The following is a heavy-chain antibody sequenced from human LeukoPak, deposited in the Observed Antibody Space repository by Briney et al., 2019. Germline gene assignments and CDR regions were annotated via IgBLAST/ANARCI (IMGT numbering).Heavy chain of an antibody. V-gene: IGHV1-2*02. CDR1: GYTFTGYY. Sequence: ASVKVSCKASGYTFTGYYMHWVRQAPGQGLEWMGWINPNSGGTNYAQKFQGRVTMTRDTSISTAYMELSRLRSDDTAVYYCARDGIDHVAALPGNEDAFDIWGQGTMVTVSS. D-gene: IGHD6-13*01. CDR2: INPNSGGT. J-gene: IGHJ3*02. CDR3: ARDGIDHVAALPGNEDAFDI.